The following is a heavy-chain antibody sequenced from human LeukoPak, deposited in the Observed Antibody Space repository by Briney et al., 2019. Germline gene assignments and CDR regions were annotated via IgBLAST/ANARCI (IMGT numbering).Heavy chain of an antibody. CDR1: GFNFDAYA. D-gene: IGHD6-13*01. V-gene: IGHV3-43*02. Sequence: GGSLRLSCAASGFNFDAYAMHYVRQAPGKALQWVSLISADGGSTYYADSVKGRFTISRDNSKNSLYLQMNSLTTEDTAFYYCAKDKAGTIVWYGRWAIGLFDYWGQGTLLTVSS. J-gene: IGHJ4*02. CDR3: AKDKAGTIVWYGRWAIGLFDY. CDR2: ISADGGST.